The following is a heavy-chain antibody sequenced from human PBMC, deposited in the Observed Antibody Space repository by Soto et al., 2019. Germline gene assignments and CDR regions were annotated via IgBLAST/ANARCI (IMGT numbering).Heavy chain of an antibody. CDR2: ISYDGSNK. Sequence: VQLVESGGGLIQPGGSLRLSCAASGFTFSSYAMHWVRQAPGKGLEWVTVISYDGSNKYYADSVKGRFTISRDNSKNTLYLQMNSLRTEDTAVYYYASLYTSRWSTYFDYWGQGILVTVSS. CDR1: GFTFSSYA. D-gene: IGHD6-13*01. V-gene: IGHV3-30-3*01. J-gene: IGHJ4*02. CDR3: ASLYTSRWSTYFDY.